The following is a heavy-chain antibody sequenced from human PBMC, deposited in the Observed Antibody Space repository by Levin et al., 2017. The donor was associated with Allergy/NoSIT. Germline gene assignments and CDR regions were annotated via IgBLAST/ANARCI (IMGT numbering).Heavy chain of an antibody. V-gene: IGHV3-33*01. CDR2: IWYDGSNK. CDR1: GFTFSSYG. D-gene: IGHD2-2*02. CDR3: ARLCGSSTSCHREGNDY. J-gene: IGHJ4*02. Sequence: GESLKISCAASGFTFSSYGMHWVRQAPGKGLEWVAVIWYDGSNKYYADSVKGRFTISRDNSKNTLYLQMNSLRAEDTAVYYCARLCGSSTSCHREGNDYWGQGTLVTVSS.